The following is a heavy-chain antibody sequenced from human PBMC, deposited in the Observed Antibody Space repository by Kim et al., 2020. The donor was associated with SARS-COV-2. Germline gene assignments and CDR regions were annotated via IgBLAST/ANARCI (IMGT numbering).Heavy chain of an antibody. D-gene: IGHD6-19*01. V-gene: IGHV3-64D*09. CDR1: GFTFSSYA. J-gene: IGHJ3*02. CDR3: VKDPTPRYLTPLRIAVAGVDAFDI. CDR2: ISSNGGST. Sequence: GGSLRLSCSASGFTFSSYAMHWVRQAPGKGLESVSAISSNGGSTYYADSVKGRFTISRDNSKNTLYLPMSSLRAEDTAVYYCVKDPTPRYLTPLRIAVAGVDAFDIWGQGTMVTVSS.